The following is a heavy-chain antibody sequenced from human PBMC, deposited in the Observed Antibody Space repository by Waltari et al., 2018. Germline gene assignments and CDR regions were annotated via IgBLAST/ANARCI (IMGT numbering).Heavy chain of an antibody. CDR1: GGSISSGSYY. Sequence: QVQLQESGPGLVKPSQTLSLTCTVSGGSISSGSYYWSWIRQPPGKGLEWIGEIIQIGSPNYNPSLKSRVTISVDTSKNQFSRKLSSVTAADTAVYYCARGGNRLYSGSRRVAFDIWGQWTMVTVSS. D-gene: IGHD1-26*01. CDR2: IIQIGSP. V-gene: IGHV4-31*03. J-gene: IGHJ3*02. CDR3: ARGGNRLYSGSRRVAFDI.